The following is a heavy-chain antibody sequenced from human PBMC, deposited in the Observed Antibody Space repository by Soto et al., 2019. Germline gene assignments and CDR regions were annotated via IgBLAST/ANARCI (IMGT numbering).Heavy chain of an antibody. J-gene: IGHJ5*02. CDR1: GGSISSGDYY. D-gene: IGHD2-8*01. Sequence: PSETLSLTXTVSGGSISSGDYYWSWIRQPPGKGLEWIGYNYYSGSTYYNPSLKSQVVISIDTSKNQFSLKLTSVTAADTAVYYCARERVPWYIHHTWFDPWGQGTLVTVSS. V-gene: IGHV4-30-4*01. CDR2: NYYSGST. CDR3: ARERVPWYIHHTWFDP.